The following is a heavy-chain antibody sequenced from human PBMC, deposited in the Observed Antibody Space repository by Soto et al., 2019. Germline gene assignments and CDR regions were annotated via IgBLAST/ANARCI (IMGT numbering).Heavy chain of an antibody. CDR1: GGTFSNYP. D-gene: IGHD5-12*01. CDR2: IIPIFGMV. CDR3: ARGNHKWLQLWYFDL. J-gene: IGHJ2*01. Sequence: QVQLVQSGAEVKKPGSSVKVSCKASGGTFSNYPISWGRQAPGQGLEWMGGIIPIFGMVNYAQKFQGRGTITADESTSTAYMELSSLRSEDTAVYYCARGNHKWLQLWYFDLWGRGTLVTVSS. V-gene: IGHV1-69*12.